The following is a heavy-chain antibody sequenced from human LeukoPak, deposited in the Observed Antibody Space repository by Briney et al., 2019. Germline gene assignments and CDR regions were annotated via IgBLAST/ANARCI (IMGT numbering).Heavy chain of an antibody. CDR3: AREWIGYCSGGSCHRRGVPHYFDY. D-gene: IGHD2-15*01. CDR1: GGSISSSSYY. J-gene: IGHJ4*02. CDR2: IYYSGST. V-gene: IGHV4-39*02. Sequence: SETLSLTCTVSGGSISSSSYYRGWIRQPPEKGLEWIGSIYYSGSTYYNPSLKSRVTISVDTSKNQFSLQLNSVTPEDTAVYYCAREWIGYCSGGSCHRRGVPHYFDYWGQGTLVTVSS.